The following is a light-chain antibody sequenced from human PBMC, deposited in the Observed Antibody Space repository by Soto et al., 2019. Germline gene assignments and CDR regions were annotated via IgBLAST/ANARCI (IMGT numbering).Light chain of an antibody. J-gene: IGKJ5*01. CDR3: QQRSKWPIT. Sequence: EVVLTQSPATLSLSPGDRAALSCKASQSFHNFLVWYQQKPGQAPRLLIYGASNRAAGIPARFSGSGSGTDFTLTISSLEPEDFAVYYCQQRSKWPITFGQGTRLEI. CDR2: GAS. V-gene: IGKV3-11*01. CDR1: QSFHNF.